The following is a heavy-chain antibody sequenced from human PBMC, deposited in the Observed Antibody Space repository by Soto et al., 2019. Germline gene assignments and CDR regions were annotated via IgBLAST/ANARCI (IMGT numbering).Heavy chain of an antibody. CDR2: IYWDDDK. CDR3: AHKGYDSSGYYSYWYFDL. CDR1: GFSLSTSGVG. V-gene: IGHV2-5*02. D-gene: IGHD3-22*01. Sequence: QITLKESGPTLVKPTQTLTLTCTFSGFSLSTSGVGVGWIRQPPGKALEWLALIYWDDDKRYSPSLKSRLTINKDTSKNQVVLTMPNMDPVDTATYYCAHKGYDSSGYYSYWYFDLWGRGTLVTVSS. J-gene: IGHJ2*01.